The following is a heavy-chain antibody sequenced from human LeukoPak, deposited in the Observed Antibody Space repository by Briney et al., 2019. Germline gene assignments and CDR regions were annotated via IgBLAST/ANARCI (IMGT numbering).Heavy chain of an antibody. D-gene: IGHD2-2*01. CDR2: INPNSGGT. CDR3: ARGGIVVVPAAENWFDP. V-gene: IGHV1-2*02. CDR1: GYTSTGYY. Sequence: GASVKVSCKASGYTSTGYYMHWVRQAPGQGLEWMGWINPNSGGTNYAQKFQGRVTMTRDTSISTAYMELSRLRSDDTAVYYCARGGIVVVPAAENWFDPWGQGTLVTVSS. J-gene: IGHJ5*02.